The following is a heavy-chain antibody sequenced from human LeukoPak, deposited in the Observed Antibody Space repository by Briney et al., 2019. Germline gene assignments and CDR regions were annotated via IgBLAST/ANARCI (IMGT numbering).Heavy chain of an antibody. V-gene: IGHV3-21*01. J-gene: IGHJ4*02. Sequence: GGSLRLSCAASGFTFSSYSMNWVRQAPGKGLEWVSSISSSSSYIYYADSVKGRFTISRDNAKNSLYLQMNSLRAEDTAVCYCARSEEWELGNYFDYWGQGTLVTVSS. CDR2: ISSSSSYI. D-gene: IGHD1-26*01. CDR3: ARSEEWELGNYFDY. CDR1: GFTFSSYS.